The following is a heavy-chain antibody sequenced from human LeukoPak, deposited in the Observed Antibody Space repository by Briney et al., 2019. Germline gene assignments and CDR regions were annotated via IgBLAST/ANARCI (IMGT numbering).Heavy chain of an antibody. D-gene: IGHD3-22*01. J-gene: IGHJ4*02. CDR1: GFTFSSYG. Sequence: PGRSLRLSCAASGFTFSSYGMHWVRQAPGKGLEWVAVIWYDGSNKYYADSVKGRFTISRDNSKNTLYLQMNSLRAEDTAVYYCARDATMMTALDYWGQGTLVTVSS. CDR2: IWYDGSNK. CDR3: ARDATMMTALDY. V-gene: IGHV3-33*01.